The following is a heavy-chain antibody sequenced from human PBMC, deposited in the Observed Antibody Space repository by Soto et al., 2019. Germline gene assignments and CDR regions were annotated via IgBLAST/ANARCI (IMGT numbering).Heavy chain of an antibody. D-gene: IGHD3-9*01. CDR2: IIPIFGTA. CDR3: DSPTSEYYDILAGSSRYYYSSGMDV. J-gene: IGHJ6*02. Sequence: QVQLVQSGAEVKKPGSSVKVSCKASGCIFSSYAISWVRQAPGQGLEWMGGIIPIFGTANYAQKFQGRVTITADESASTAYMKISSLRTEDTAVYYCDSPTSEYYDILAGSSRYYYSSGMDVWGQGPTLTVSS. CDR1: GCIFSSYA. V-gene: IGHV1-69*01.